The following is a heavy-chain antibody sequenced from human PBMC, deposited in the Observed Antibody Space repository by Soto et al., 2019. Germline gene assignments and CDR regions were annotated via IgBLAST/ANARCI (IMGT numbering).Heavy chain of an antibody. Sequence: SGPTLVNPTETLTLTCTVSGFSLSNARMGVSWIRQPPGKALEWLAHIFSNDEKSYSTSLKSRLTISKDTSKSQVVLTMTNMDPVDTATYYCARIRRVGSGSYFDPKIHWFDPWGQGTLVTVAS. V-gene: IGHV2-26*01. D-gene: IGHD3-10*01. CDR3: ARIRRVGSGSYFDPKIHWFDP. CDR2: IFSNDEK. CDR1: GFSLSNARMG. J-gene: IGHJ5*02.